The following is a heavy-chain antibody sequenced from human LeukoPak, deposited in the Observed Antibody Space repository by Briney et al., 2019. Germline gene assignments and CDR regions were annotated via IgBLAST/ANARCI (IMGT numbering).Heavy chain of an antibody. Sequence: GGSLRLSCAASGFTFDDYAMHWVRQAPGKGLEWVSGISWNSGSIGYADSVKGRFTISRDNAKNSLYLQMNSLRAEDTALYYCAKAKSRYSSGWYSGFDYWGQGTLVTVSA. V-gene: IGHV3-9*01. CDR2: ISWNSGSI. J-gene: IGHJ4*02. D-gene: IGHD6-19*01. CDR3: AKAKSRYSSGWYSGFDY. CDR1: GFTFDDYA.